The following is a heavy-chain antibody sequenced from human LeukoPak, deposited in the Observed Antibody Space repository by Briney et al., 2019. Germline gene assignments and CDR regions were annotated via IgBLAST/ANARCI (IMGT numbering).Heavy chain of an antibody. V-gene: IGHV4-61*08. D-gene: IGHD3-16*02. CDR2: IYYSGST. J-gene: IGHJ4*02. CDR1: GGSISSGGYY. Sequence: SQTLSLTCTVSGGSISSGGYYWSWIRQPPGKGLEWIGYIYYSGSTNYNPSLKSRVTISVDTSKNQFSLKLSSVTAADTAVYYCARGLITFGGVIVIQGVYFDYWGQGTLVTVSS. CDR3: ARGLITFGGVIVIQGVYFDY.